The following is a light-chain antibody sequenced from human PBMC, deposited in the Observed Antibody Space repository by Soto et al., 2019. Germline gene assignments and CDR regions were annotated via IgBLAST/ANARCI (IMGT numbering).Light chain of an antibody. Sequence: QSVLTQPASVSGSPGQSITISCTGTSSDVGGYNYVSWYQQHPGKAPKLMIYEVSHRPSVVSNRFSGSKSGNTASLTISGLQAEDEDDYYCSSYTRSSSLYVVFGGGTKVTVL. V-gene: IGLV2-14*01. CDR3: SSYTRSSSLYVV. CDR1: SSDVGGYNY. CDR2: EVS. J-gene: IGLJ2*01.